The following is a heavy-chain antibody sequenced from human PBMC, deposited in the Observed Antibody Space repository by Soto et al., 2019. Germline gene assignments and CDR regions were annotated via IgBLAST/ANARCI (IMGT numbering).Heavy chain of an antibody. CDR3: ARDRGPSSGYYPYWFDP. J-gene: IGHJ5*02. CDR1: VGTFSSYA. D-gene: IGHD3-22*01. CDR2: IIPIFGTA. Sequence: QVQLVQSGAEVKKPGSSVKVSCKACVGTFSSYAITWVRQAPGQGLEWMGGIIPIFGTANYAQKFQGRVTITADESTSTAYMELSSLRSEDTAVYYCARDRGPSSGYYPYWFDPWGQGTLVTVSS. V-gene: IGHV1-69*12.